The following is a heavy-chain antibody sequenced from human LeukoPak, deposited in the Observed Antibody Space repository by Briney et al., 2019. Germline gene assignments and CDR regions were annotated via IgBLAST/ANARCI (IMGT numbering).Heavy chain of an antibody. J-gene: IGHJ6*03. D-gene: IGHD3-22*01. V-gene: IGHV3-74*01. CDR1: GFTFSNYW. CDR3: ARDSSIIFTMIVAPEYYMDV. Sequence: PGGSLRLSCAASGFTFSNYWMHWVRQAPGKGLAWVSRINSDGRSTNYADSVKGRFTISRDNAKNTLYLRMNSLRAEDTAVYYCARDSSIIFTMIVAPEYYMDVWGKGTTVTVSS. CDR2: INSDGRST.